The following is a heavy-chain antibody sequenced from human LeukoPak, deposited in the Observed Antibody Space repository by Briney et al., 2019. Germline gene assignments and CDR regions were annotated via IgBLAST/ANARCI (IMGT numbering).Heavy chain of an antibody. D-gene: IGHD3-3*01. J-gene: IGHJ4*02. CDR3: ARDKSGSFDY. Sequence: SETLSLTCTVSGGSISSSSYYWVWIRQPPGKGLEWIASIYYSGSTYYNPSLRSRVTISVDTSKNQFSLKLSSVTAPDTAVYYSARDKSGSFDYWGQVTLVTVSS. CDR2: IYYSGST. V-gene: IGHV4-39*07. CDR1: GGSISSSSYY.